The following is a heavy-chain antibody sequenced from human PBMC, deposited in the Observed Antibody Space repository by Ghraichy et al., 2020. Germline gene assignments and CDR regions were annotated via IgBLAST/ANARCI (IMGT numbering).Heavy chain of an antibody. Sequence: GGSLRLSCAASGFTVSSNYMSWVRQAPGKGLEWVSVIYSGGSTYYADSVKGRFTISRDNSKNTLYLQMNSLRAEDTAVYYCARAPSNFRPYYYYYYMDVWGKGTTVTVSS. CDR1: GFTVSSNY. V-gene: IGHV3-53*01. J-gene: IGHJ6*03. CDR3: ARAPSNFRPYYYYYYMDV. CDR2: IYSGGST. D-gene: IGHD4-11*01.